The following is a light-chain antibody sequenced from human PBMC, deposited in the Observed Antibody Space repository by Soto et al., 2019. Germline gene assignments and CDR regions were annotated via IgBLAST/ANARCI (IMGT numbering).Light chain of an antibody. CDR1: TGAVTSGYY. J-gene: IGLJ1*01. CDR3: LLYYGGAYV. Sequence: QAVVTQEPSLTVSPGGTVTLTCASSTGAVTSGYYPNWFQQKPGQAPRALIYNTRNKHSWTPARFSGSLLGGKAALTLSGAQPADEAEYYCLLYYGGAYVFGTGTKVTVL. CDR2: NTR. V-gene: IGLV7-43*01.